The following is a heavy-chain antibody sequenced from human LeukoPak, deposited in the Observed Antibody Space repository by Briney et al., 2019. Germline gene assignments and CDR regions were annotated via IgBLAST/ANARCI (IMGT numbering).Heavy chain of an antibody. V-gene: IGHV3-74*01. Sequence: GGSLRLSCAASGFTFSSYWMHWVRQAPGKGLVWVSRINSDGSSTSYADSVKGRFTISRDNAKNTLYLQMNSLRAEDTAVYYCARDSDDYGDLSGFDPWGQGTLVTVSS. CDR3: ARDSDDYGDLSGFDP. J-gene: IGHJ5*02. CDR1: GFTFSSYW. CDR2: INSDGSST. D-gene: IGHD4-17*01.